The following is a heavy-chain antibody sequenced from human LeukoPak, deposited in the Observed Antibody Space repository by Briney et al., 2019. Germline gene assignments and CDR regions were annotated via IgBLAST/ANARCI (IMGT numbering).Heavy chain of an antibody. CDR1: GFTFSSYG. CDR2: INKDGSTT. V-gene: IGHV3-74*01. CDR3: VRDLGGRSGH. J-gene: IGHJ4*02. D-gene: IGHD1-26*01. Sequence: QSGGSLRLSCAASGFTFSSYGMHWVRQAPGKGLVWVSRINKDGSTTNYADSVKGRSTIFRDNAKNTLYLQMNSLRAEDTAVYYCVRDLGGRSGHWGQGTLVTVSS.